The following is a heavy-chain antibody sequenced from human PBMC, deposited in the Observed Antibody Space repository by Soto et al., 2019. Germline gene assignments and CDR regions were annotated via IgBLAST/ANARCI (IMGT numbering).Heavy chain of an antibody. CDR1: GYSFTSYW. CDR2: IDPSDSYT. D-gene: IGHD3-3*01. Sequence: PGASLKISCKGSGYSFTSYWISWVRQMPGKGLEWMGRIDPSDSYTNYSPSFQGHVTISADKSISTAYLQWSSLKASDTAMYYCASPYYDFWSGYFSARPYYYGMDVWGQGTTVTVSS. CDR3: ASPYYDFWSGYFSARPYYYGMDV. J-gene: IGHJ6*02. V-gene: IGHV5-10-1*01.